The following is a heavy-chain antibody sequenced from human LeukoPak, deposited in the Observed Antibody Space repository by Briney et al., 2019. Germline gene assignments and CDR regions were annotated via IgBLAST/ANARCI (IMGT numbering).Heavy chain of an antibody. D-gene: IGHD4-17*01. CDR1: GFTVSSNY. V-gene: IGHV3-66*01. CDR3: ARGPAGDYGLDDAFDI. J-gene: IGHJ3*02. CDR2: IYSGGST. Sequence: GGSLRLSCAASGFTVSSNYMSWVRRAPGKGLEWVSVIYSGGSTYYADSVKGRFTISRDNSKNTLYLQMNSLRAEDTAVYYCARGPAGDYGLDDAFDIWGQGTMVTVSS.